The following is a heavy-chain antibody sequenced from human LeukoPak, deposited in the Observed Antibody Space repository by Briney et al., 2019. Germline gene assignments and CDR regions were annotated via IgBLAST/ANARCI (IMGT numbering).Heavy chain of an antibody. Sequence: GGSLRLSCAASGFTFSSYGMHWVRQAPGKGLEWVTVISYDGSNKYYADSVKGRFTISRDNSKNTLYLQMNSLRAEDTAVYYCARSLSRKYYFDYWGQGTLVTVSS. CDR1: GFTFSSYG. D-gene: IGHD2-2*01. CDR2: ISYDGSNK. CDR3: ARSLSRKYYFDY. J-gene: IGHJ4*02. V-gene: IGHV3-30*03.